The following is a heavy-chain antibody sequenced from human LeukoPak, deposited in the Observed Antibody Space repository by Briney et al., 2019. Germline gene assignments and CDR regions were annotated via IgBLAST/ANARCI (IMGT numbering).Heavy chain of an antibody. D-gene: IGHD3-10*01. Sequence: GGSLRLSCSASGFTFSSYAMHWVRQVPGKGLEWVAVISYDGSNNYYADSVKGRFTISRDNSKNTLYQLMTSLTADDTAVYYCGESPGAFDYWGQGTLVTVSS. CDR2: ISYDGSNN. CDR1: GFTFSSYA. J-gene: IGHJ4*02. CDR3: GESPGAFDY. V-gene: IGHV3-30*03.